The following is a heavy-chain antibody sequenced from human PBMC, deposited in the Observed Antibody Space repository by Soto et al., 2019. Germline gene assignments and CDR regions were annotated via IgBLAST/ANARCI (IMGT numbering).Heavy chain of an antibody. CDR1: GFTFSSYE. J-gene: IGHJ4*02. CDR2: ISSSGSTI. V-gene: IGHV3-48*03. CDR3: ARGTAEGTWIQLWLRIPRVIDY. D-gene: IGHD5-18*01. Sequence: GGSLRLSCAASGFTFSSYEMNWVRQAPGKGLEWVSYISSSGSTINYADSVKGRFTISRDNAKNSLYLQMNSLRAEDTAVYYCARGTAEGTWIQLWLRIPRVIDYWGQGTLVTVSS.